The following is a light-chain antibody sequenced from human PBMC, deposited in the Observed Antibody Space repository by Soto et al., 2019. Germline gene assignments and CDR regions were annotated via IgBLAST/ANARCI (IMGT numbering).Light chain of an antibody. Sequence: QSVLTQPPSASGSPGQSVTISCTGTSSDVGGYKFVSWYQQHPGKAPKLIIYEVSQRPSGVPDRFSASKSGDTASLTVSGLRAEDEADYCCSSYAGSNMGVFGSGTKLTVL. CDR1: SSDVGGYKF. J-gene: IGLJ1*01. V-gene: IGLV2-8*01. CDR3: SSYAGSNMGV. CDR2: EVS.